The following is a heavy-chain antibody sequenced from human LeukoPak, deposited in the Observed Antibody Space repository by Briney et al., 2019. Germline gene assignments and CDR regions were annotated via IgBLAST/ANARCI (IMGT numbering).Heavy chain of an antibody. J-gene: IGHJ3*02. CDR2: IYYSGST. CDR3: ARHWGLPQYRTAFDI. Sequence: SETLSLTCTVSGGSISSSSYYWGWIRQPPGKGLEWIGSIYYSGSTYYNPSLKSRVTISVDTSKNQFSLKLSSVTAADTAAYYCARHWGLPQYRTAFDIWGQGTMVTVSS. D-gene: IGHD3-16*01. V-gene: IGHV4-39*01. CDR1: GGSISSSSYY.